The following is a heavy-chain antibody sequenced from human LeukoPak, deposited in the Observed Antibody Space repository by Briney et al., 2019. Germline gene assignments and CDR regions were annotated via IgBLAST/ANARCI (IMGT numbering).Heavy chain of an antibody. J-gene: IGHJ3*02. V-gene: IGHV1-69*05. Sequence: SVKVSCKASGGTFSSYAISWVRQAPGQGLEWMGRIIPIFGTANYAQKFQGRVTITTDESTSTAYMELSSLRTEDTAVYYCAREAPYNWNDDAFDIWGQGTMVTVSS. CDR2: IIPIFGTA. CDR1: GGTFSSYA. CDR3: AREAPYNWNDDAFDI. D-gene: IGHD1-20*01.